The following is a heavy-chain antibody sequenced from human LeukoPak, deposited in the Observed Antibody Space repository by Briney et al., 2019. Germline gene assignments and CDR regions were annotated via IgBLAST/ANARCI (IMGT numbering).Heavy chain of an antibody. J-gene: IGHJ3*02. D-gene: IGHD3-22*01. CDR1: GFTFSSYA. CDR3: ARYAYDSSGYYLGHAFDI. CDR2: ISGSGGST. Sequence: GGSLRLSCAASGFTFSSYAMSWVRQAPGKGLEWVSAISGSGGSTYYADSVKGRFTISRDNSKNTLYLQMNSLRAEDTAVYYCARYAYDSSGYYLGHAFDIWGQGTMVTVSS. V-gene: IGHV3-23*01.